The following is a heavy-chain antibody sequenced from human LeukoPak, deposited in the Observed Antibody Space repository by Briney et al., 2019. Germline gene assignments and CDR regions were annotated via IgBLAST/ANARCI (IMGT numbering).Heavy chain of an antibody. CDR2: IYHSGST. V-gene: IGHV4-38-2*02. CDR3: ARDSGYCSGGSCWYFDF. Sequence: SETLSLTCNVSGYSINRGYYWGWIRQPPGKGLEWIGRIYHSGSTYYNPSLKSRLTISVDTSKNQFSLKLTSVTAADTAVYYCARDSGYCSGGSCWYFDFWGQGTLVTVSA. D-gene: IGHD2-15*01. CDR1: GYSINRGYY. J-gene: IGHJ4*02.